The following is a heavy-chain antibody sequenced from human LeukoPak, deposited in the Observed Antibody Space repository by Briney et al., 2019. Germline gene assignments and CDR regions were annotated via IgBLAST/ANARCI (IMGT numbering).Heavy chain of an antibody. V-gene: IGHV3-21*01. D-gene: IGHD2-15*01. CDR1: GLTFSSYW. CDR2: ISSSSSYI. J-gene: IGHJ6*02. Sequence: GGSQRLSCEASGLTFSSYWMSWVRQAPGKGLEWVSSISSSSSYIYYADSVKGRFTISRDNAKNSLYLQMNSLRAEDAAVYYCAGVSVVAATDYYYGMDVWGQGTTVTVSS. CDR3: AGVSVVAATDYYYGMDV.